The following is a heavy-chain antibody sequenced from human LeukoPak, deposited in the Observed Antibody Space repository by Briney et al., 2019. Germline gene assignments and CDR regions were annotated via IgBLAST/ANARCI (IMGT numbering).Heavy chain of an antibody. CDR2: IYHSGST. J-gene: IGHJ4*02. V-gene: IGHV4-4*02. D-gene: IGHD6-19*01. CDR1: GGSLSSSNW. Sequence: SETLSLTCAVSGGSLSSSNWWSWVRQSPGKGLEWIGEIYHSGSTNYNPSLRSRVSISIDKSKNQFSLKLSSVTAADTAVYYCARLKKQWTPPSGFDYWGQGTLVTVSS. CDR3: ARLKKQWTPPSGFDY.